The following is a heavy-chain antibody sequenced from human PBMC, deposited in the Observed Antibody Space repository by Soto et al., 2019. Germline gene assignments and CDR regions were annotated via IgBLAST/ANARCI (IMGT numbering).Heavy chain of an antibody. V-gene: IGHV3-23*01. Sequence: PGGSLRLSCAASGFTFSSYAMSWVRQAPGKGLEWVSGIIGSGATTYYADSVKGRFTISRDNSKNTLYLQMNSLRAEDTAVYYCARESEDLTSNFDYWGQGTLVTVSS. CDR3: ARESEDLTSNFDY. CDR1: GFTFSSYA. J-gene: IGHJ4*02. CDR2: IIGSGATT.